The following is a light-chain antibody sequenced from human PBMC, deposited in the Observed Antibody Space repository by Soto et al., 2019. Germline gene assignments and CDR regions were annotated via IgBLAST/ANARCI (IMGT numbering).Light chain of an antibody. CDR2: AAS. Sequence: DIQMTQSPSSLSASVGERVTITCRASQRIISYLNWYQQKPGKAPKLLIYAASSLQSGVPSRFSGSGSVTDFTLTISRLQPEDFSTYYCQHSYSTPWTFGQGTKVEIK. V-gene: IGKV1-39*01. J-gene: IGKJ1*01. CDR1: QRIISY. CDR3: QHSYSTPWT.